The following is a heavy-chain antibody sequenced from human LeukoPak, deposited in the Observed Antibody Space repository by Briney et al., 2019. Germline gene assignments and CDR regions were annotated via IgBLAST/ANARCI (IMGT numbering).Heavy chain of an antibody. CDR2: IYSGGTT. D-gene: IGHD3-10*01. CDR3: AKERFTMVRGVITRGYFDY. J-gene: IGHJ4*02. CDR1: GFTVSGNY. V-gene: IGHV3-53*01. Sequence: GGSLRLSCAVSGFTVSGNYMSWVRQAPGKGLEWVSLIYSGGTTYYADSVKGRFTISRDNSKNTLYLQMNSLRAEDTAVYYCAKERFTMVRGVITRGYFDYWGQGTLVTVSS.